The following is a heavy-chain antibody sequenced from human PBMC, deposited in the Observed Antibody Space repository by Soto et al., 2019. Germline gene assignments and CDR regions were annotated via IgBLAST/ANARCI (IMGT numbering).Heavy chain of an antibody. J-gene: IGHJ4*02. CDR1: GFTFSSYA. Sequence: GGSLRLSCAASGFTFSSYAMSWVRQAPGKGLEWVSAISGSGGSTYYADSVKGRFTISRANSKNTLYLQMNSLRAEDTAVYYCAKDRVAGYRELSLTYFDYWGQGTLVTVSS. V-gene: IGHV3-23*01. CDR2: ISGSGGST. D-gene: IGHD3-16*02. CDR3: AKDRVAGYRELSLTYFDY.